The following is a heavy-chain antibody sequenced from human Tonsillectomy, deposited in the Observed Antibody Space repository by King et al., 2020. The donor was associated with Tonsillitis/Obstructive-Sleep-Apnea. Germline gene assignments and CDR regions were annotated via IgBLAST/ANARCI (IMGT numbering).Heavy chain of an antibody. CDR2: INHSGST. Sequence: VQLQQWGAGLLKPSETLSLTCAVYGGSFSGYYWSWIRQPPGKGLEWIGEINHSGSTNYNPSLKSRVTISVDTSKNQLSLKLSSVTAADTAVYYCARGLLRDNPFDIWGQGTMVTVSS. V-gene: IGHV4-34*01. D-gene: IGHD5-24*01. J-gene: IGHJ3*02. CDR1: GGSFSGYY. CDR3: ARGLLRDNPFDI.